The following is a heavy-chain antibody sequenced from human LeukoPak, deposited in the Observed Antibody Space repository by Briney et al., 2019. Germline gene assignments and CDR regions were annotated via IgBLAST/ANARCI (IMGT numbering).Heavy chain of an antibody. J-gene: IGHJ4*02. CDR2: ISSSSSYI. D-gene: IGHD6-19*01. V-gene: IGHV3-21*01. Sequence: GGSLRLSCAASGFTFSSYNMNWVRQAPGKGLEWVSSISSSSSYIYYADSVKGRFTISRDNAKNSLYLQMNSLRAEDTAVYYCARGTGYSSGWSDYWGQGTLVTVSS. CDR1: GFTFSSYN. CDR3: ARGTGYSSGWSDY.